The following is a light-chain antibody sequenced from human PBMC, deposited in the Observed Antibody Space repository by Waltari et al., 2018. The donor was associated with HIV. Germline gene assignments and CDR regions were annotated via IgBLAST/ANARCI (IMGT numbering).Light chain of an antibody. Sequence: QSALTQPASVSGSPGQSITFPCSGTSSDVGGYNYASWYQQYPGKAPKLMIFDVSNRPSGVSNRFSGSKSGNTASLTISGLHTEDEADYYCSSYTSSSTLVFGTGTKVTVL. CDR2: DVS. V-gene: IGLV2-14*01. CDR1: SSDVGGYNY. CDR3: SSYTSSSTLV. J-gene: IGLJ1*01.